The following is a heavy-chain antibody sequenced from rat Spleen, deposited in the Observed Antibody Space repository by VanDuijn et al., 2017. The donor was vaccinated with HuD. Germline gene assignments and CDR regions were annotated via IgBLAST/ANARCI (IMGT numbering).Heavy chain of an antibody. Sequence: EVQLQESGPGLVKPSQSLSLTCSVTGYSITSNYWGWIRKFPGNKMEWMGYISYSGSTGYNPSLKSRISITRETSKNQFFLLVNYVSSEDTATYDCARSDGVHYYLPFADWGQGTLVTASS. D-gene: IGHD1-1*01. V-gene: IGHV3-1*01. CDR3: ARSDGVHYYLPFAD. J-gene: IGHJ3*01. CDR1: GYSITSNY. CDR2: ISYSGST.